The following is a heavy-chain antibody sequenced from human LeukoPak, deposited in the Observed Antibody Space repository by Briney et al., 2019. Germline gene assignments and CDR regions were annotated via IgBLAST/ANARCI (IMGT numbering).Heavy chain of an antibody. CDR3: APLRRISSGAAFWGY. CDR1: GFTFNNFA. Sequence: GGSLRLSCAASGFTFNNFAMTWVRQAPGEGLEWVSSISEGGGATYYADSVRGRFTISRDYSKHTLYLQMNSLRAEDTAGYYCAPLRRISSGAAFWGYGGQEILVSVSS. CDR2: ISEGGGAT. V-gene: IGHV3-23*01. D-gene: IGHD3-16*01. J-gene: IGHJ4*02.